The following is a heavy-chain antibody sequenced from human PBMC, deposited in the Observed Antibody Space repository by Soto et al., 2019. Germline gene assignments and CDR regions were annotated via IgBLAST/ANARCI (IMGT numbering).Heavy chain of an antibody. CDR2: ISYDGSNK. J-gene: IGHJ4*02. D-gene: IGHD2-15*01. V-gene: IGHV3-30-3*01. CDR3: ARGCKGSCYPFHY. Sequence: GGSLRLSCAASGFTFSSYAMHWVRQAPGKGLEWVAVISYDGSNKYYADSVKGRFTISRDNSKNTLYLQMNSLRAEDTAVYYCARGCKGSCYPFHYWGQGTLVTVSS. CDR1: GFTFSSYA.